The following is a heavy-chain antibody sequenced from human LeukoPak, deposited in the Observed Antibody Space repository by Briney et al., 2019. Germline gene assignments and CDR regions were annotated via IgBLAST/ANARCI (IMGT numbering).Heavy chain of an antibody. CDR1: GVTFRSDT. D-gene: IGHD3-22*01. Sequence: GGSLRLSCSASGVTFRSDTLNWLRQATGKGLAWVSSVSSGSTYIYNADSVKGRLTISRDNAKNSLYLQINSLRAEDTATYFCAADRSQTSDSNGYYPDALNIWGQGTMVTVSS. CDR2: VSSGSTYI. CDR3: AADRSQTSDSNGYYPDALNI. J-gene: IGHJ3*02. V-gene: IGHV3-21*01.